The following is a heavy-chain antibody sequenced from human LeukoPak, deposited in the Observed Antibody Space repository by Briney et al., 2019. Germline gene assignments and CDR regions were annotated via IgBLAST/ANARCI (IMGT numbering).Heavy chain of an antibody. CDR1: GFTFSSYW. CDR3: ARKIPTTGFDY. V-gene: IGHV3-74*01. D-gene: IGHD4-17*01. J-gene: IGHJ4*02. Sequence: GGSLRLSCAASGFTFSSYWMHWVRQAPGKGLVWVSRINSDGSSTTYADSVKGRFTISRDNAKNTLYLQMNSLRAEDTAVYYCARKIPTTGFDYWGQGTLVTVSS. CDR2: INSDGSST.